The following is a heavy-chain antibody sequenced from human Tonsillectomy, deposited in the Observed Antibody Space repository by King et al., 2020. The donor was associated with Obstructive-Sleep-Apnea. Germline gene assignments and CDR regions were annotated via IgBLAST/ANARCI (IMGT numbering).Heavy chain of an antibody. V-gene: IGHV3-9*01. CDR1: GFTFDDYA. D-gene: IGHD6-19*01. Sequence: VQLVESGGGLVQPGRSLRLSCAASGFTFDDYAMHWVRQAPGKGLEGVSGISWNSGRIGYADSVKGRFTISRDNAKNSLYLQMKSLRVEDTALYYCAKDMSSGWYGPIDYWGQGTLVSVSS. CDR2: ISWNSGRI. J-gene: IGHJ4*02. CDR3: AKDMSSGWYGPIDY.